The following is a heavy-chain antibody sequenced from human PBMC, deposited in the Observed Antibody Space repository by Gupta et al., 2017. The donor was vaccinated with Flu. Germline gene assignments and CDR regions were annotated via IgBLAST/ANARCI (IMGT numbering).Heavy chain of an antibody. D-gene: IGHD5-12*01. CDR2: IYYSGST. J-gene: IGHJ2*01. V-gene: IGHV4-59*08. CDR3: ARRVDGYNSKYWYFDL. Sequence: PPGKGLEWIGYIYYSGSTNYNPSLKSRVTISVDTSKNQFSLKLSSVTAADTAVYYCARRVDGYNSKYWYFDLWGRGTLVTVSS.